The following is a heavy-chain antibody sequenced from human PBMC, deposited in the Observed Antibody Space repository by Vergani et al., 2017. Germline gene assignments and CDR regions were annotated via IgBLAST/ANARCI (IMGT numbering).Heavy chain of an antibody. V-gene: IGHV4-59*01. CDR3: ARGPWGCSGGSCYYYYYGMDV. D-gene: IGHD2-15*01. Sequence: QVQLQESGPGLVKPSQTLSLTCTVSGGSISSYYWSWIRQPPGKGLEWIGYIYYSGSTNYNPSLKSRVTISVDTSKNQFSLKLRSVTAADTAVYYCARGPWGCSGGSCYYYYYGMDVRGQGTTVTVSS. CDR2: IYYSGST. J-gene: IGHJ6*02. CDR1: GGSISSYY.